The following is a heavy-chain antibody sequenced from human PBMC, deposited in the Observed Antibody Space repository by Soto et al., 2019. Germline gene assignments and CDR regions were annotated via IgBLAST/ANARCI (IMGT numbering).Heavy chain of an antibody. CDR1: GGSLSDGDYF. CDR2: IYHRGNT. V-gene: IGHV4-30-4*01. CDR3: ARGLSGDKVGQ. Sequence: QVQLQESGPGLVKPSQTLSLTCSVSGGSLSDGDYFWSWIRQPPGKGLEWIGHIYHRGNTYTNPSLKSRLTISVDTSKNQCSLNLNSVTAADTAVYYCARGLSGDKVGQWGQGTPVTVSS. D-gene: IGHD2-21*02. J-gene: IGHJ4*02.